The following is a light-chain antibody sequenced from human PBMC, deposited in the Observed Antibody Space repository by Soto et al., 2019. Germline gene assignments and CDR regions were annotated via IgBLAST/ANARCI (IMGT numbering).Light chain of an antibody. V-gene: IGLV2-14*01. J-gene: IGLJ3*02. CDR2: VVS. Sequence: QSALTQPASVSGSPGQSITISCTGTSGDVATYNFVSWYQHHPGKAPKLMIFVVSNRPSGVSNRFSGSKSGNTASLTISGLQPEDEADYYCSSYTSSSTWVFGGGTKLTVL. CDR3: SSYTSSSTWV. CDR1: SGDVATYNF.